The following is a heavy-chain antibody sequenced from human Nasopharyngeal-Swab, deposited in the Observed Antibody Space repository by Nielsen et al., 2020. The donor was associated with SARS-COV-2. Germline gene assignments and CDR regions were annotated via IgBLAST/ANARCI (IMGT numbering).Heavy chain of an antibody. CDR3: ARGPWLTPYYFDY. CDR2: ISSSGSTI. Sequence: RQAPGKGLEWVSYISSSGSTIYYADSVKGRFTISRDNAKNSLYLQMNSLRAEDRAVYYCARGPWLTPYYFDYWGQGTLVTVSS. D-gene: IGHD6-19*01. J-gene: IGHJ4*02. V-gene: IGHV3-11*01.